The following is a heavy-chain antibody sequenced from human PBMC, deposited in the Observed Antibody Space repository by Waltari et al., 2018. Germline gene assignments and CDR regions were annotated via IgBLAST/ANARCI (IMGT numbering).Heavy chain of an antibody. CDR1: GFTFSSYW. J-gene: IGHJ4*02. V-gene: IGHV3-7*01. CDR2: IKQDGSEK. CDR3: ARGHDYYDSSGYSG. Sequence: EVQLVESGGGLVQPGGSLRLSCAASGFTFSSYWMVWVRQAPGKGLEWVANIKQDGSEKYYVDSVKGRFTISRDNAKNSLYLQMNSLRAEDTAVYYCARGHDYYDSSGYSGWGQGTLVTVSS. D-gene: IGHD3-22*01.